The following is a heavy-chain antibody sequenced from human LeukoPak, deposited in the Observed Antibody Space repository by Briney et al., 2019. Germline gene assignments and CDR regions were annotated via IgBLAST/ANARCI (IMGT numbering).Heavy chain of an antibody. V-gene: IGHV4-59*12. CDR3: ARDLYGSGSSYFDY. D-gene: IGHD3-10*01. CDR1: GGSISSYY. J-gene: IGHJ4*02. CDR2: IYYSGST. Sequence: SETLSLTCTVSGGSISSYYWSWIRQPPGKGLEWIGYIYYSGSTNYNPSLKSRVTISVDTSKNQFSLKLSSVTAADTAVYYCARDLYGSGSSYFDYWGQGTLVTASS.